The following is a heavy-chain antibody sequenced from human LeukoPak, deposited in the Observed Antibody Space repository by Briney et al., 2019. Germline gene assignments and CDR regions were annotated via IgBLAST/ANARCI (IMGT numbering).Heavy chain of an antibody. Sequence: PSETLSLTCAVYGGPFSGYYWNWIRQSPGKGLEWIGEINHSGSTNYNPCLKSRVTISVDTSKNQFSLKLSSVTAADTAVYYCARGRATYDFWSGYLFDYWGQGTLVTVSS. D-gene: IGHD3-3*01. V-gene: IGHV4-34*01. CDR2: INHSGST. J-gene: IGHJ4*02. CDR3: ARGRATYDFWSGYLFDY. CDR1: GGPFSGYY.